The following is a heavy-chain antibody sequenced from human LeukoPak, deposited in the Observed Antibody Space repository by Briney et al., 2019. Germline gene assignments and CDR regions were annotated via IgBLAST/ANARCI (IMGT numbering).Heavy chain of an antibody. CDR3: ARVVVRGVDLDAFDI. CDR1: GYTFTGYY. CDR2: INPNSGGT. D-gene: IGHD3-10*01. J-gene: IGHJ3*02. V-gene: IGHV1-2*02. Sequence: ASVKVSCKASGYTFTGYYMHWVRQAPGQGLEWMGWINPNSGGTNYAQKFQGRVTRTRDTSISTAYMELSRLRSDDTAVYYCARVVVRGVDLDAFDIWGQGTMVTVSS.